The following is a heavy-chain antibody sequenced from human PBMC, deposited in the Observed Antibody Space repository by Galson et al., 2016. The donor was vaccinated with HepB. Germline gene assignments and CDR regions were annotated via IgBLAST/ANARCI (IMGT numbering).Heavy chain of an antibody. CDR1: GYTFTSYD. CDR2: MNPTTGNT. V-gene: IGHV1-8*01. Sequence: SVKVSCKASGYTFTSYDINWVRQATGQGFEWMGWMNPTTGNTGYAQKFQGRVTMTRNTTASTAYMELGSLRSEDTAVYYCARGPETEYDGSGYPDYWGQGTLVTVSS. D-gene: IGHD3-22*01. CDR3: ARGPETEYDGSGYPDY. J-gene: IGHJ4*02.